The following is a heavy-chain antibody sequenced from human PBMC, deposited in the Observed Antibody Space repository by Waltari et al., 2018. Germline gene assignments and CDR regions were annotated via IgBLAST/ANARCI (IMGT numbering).Heavy chain of an antibody. CDR2: IYTSGST. V-gene: IGHV4-4*07. CDR3: AREAYCGGDCVRD. D-gene: IGHD2-21*02. CDR1: GGSISSYY. Sequence: QVQLQESGPGLVKPSETLSLTCTVSGGSISSYYWSWIRQPAGKGLEWIGRIYTSGSTNYNPARKSRVTRSVDTSKNQFSRRLSSVTAADTAVYYCAREAYCGGDCVRDWGQGTLVTVSS. J-gene: IGHJ4*02.